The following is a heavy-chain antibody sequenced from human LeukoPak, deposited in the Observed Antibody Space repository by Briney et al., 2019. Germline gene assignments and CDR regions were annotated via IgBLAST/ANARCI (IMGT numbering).Heavy chain of an antibody. J-gene: IGHJ4*02. Sequence: GASVKVSCKASGYTFSSYAISWVRQAPGQGLEWMGGIIPIFGTANYAQKFQGRVTITADESTSTAYMELSSLRSEDTAVYYCAKAKQRGIAVAVDYWGQGTLVTVSS. V-gene: IGHV1-69*13. CDR1: GYTFSSYA. CDR2: IIPIFGTA. CDR3: AKAKQRGIAVAVDY. D-gene: IGHD6-19*01.